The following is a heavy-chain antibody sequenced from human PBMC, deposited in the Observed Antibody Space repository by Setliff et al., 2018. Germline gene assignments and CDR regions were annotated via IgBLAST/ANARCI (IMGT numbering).Heavy chain of an antibody. J-gene: IGHJ3*02. D-gene: IGHD3-16*01. CDR2: ISWSGVVI. Sequence: GSLRLSCAASGFIFNPYAMNWVRQAPGKGLEWLSYISWSGVVIYYADSVRGRFTISRDNVKNSLDLQMDNLSAEDTAVYYCARESLGSNSLDMWGQGTMVTVSS. CDR3: ARESLGSNSLDM. CDR1: GFIFNPYA. V-gene: IGHV3-48*01.